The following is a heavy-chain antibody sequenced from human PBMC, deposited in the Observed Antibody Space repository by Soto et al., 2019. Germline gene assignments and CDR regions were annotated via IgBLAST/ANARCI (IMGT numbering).Heavy chain of an antibody. CDR2: INPEGSET. CDR3: STVTTSSVFDY. J-gene: IGHJ4*02. D-gene: IGHD4-17*01. CDR1: GFSFSSYW. V-gene: IGHV3-7*05. Sequence: EVQLVESGGGLVQPGGSLRLSCAVSGFSFSSYWMTWVRQAPGKGLEWVANINPEGSETHYVDSVKGRFTISRDNAKNSLHLQMNSLRADDTAAYYCSTVTTSSVFDYWGQGTLVTVSS.